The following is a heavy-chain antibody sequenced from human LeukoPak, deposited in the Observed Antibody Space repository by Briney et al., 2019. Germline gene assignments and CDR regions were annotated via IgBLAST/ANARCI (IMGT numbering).Heavy chain of an antibody. Sequence: GGSLRLSCAASGITFSSYGMHWVRQAPGKGLEWVAVIGYDGSNKYYVDSVKGRFTIFRDNSKNTLYLQMNSLRAEDTAVYYCASPLVLGSGPGDDAFDIWGQGTMVTVSS. CDR3: ASPLVLGSGPGDDAFDI. J-gene: IGHJ3*02. CDR2: IGYDGSNK. CDR1: GITFSSYG. V-gene: IGHV3-33*01. D-gene: IGHD3-10*02.